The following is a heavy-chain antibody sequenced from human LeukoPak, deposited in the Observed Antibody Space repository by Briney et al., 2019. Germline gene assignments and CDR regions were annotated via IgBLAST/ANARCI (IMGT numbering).Heavy chain of an antibody. J-gene: IGHJ3*01. Sequence: PGGSLRLSCAASGFTFNNYWIHWVRQVPGKDLVWVSRIDGDASRTNYADSVKGRFTISRDNVKNMVYLQMSCLTVEDTAVYYCARYCNGDTCDGALDLWGQGTLVTVSS. CDR3: ARYCNGDTCDGALDL. V-gene: IGHV3-74*01. CDR1: GFTFNNYW. CDR2: IDGDASRT. D-gene: IGHD2-15*01.